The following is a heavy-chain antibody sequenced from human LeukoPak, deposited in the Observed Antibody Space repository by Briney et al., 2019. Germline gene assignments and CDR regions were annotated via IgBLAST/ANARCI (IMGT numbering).Heavy chain of an antibody. CDR2: IGSAGDT. D-gene: IGHD3-16*01. CDR1: GFTFNIYG. Sequence: PGGSLRLSCAASGFTFNIYGMHWVRQGTGKGLEWVSGIGSAGDTYYSGSVKGRFTISRENAKNSFYLQMNSLGAGDTAVYYCARGLPGGFDYWGQGTLVAVSS. J-gene: IGHJ4*02. CDR3: ARGLPGGFDY. V-gene: IGHV3-13*01.